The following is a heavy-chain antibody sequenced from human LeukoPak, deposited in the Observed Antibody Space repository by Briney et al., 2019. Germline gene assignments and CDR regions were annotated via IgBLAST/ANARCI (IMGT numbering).Heavy chain of an antibody. V-gene: IGHV3-30-3*01. CDR3: ARGTSGILTY. D-gene: IGHD3-9*01. CDR1: GFTFSNFD. J-gene: IGHJ4*02. CDR2: ISYDGSDK. Sequence: GGSLRLSCAASGFTFSNFDMHWVRQAPGKGLEWVALISYDGSDKYYADSVTGRFTISRDNSKNTLYLQMNSLRVEDTAVYSCARGTSGILTYWGQGTLVTVSS.